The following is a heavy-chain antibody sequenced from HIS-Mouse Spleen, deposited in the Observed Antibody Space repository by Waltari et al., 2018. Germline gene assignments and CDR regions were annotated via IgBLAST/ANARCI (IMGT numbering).Heavy chain of an antibody. V-gene: IGHV3-30*02. D-gene: IGHD7-27*01. J-gene: IGHJ4*02. Sequence: SVKGRFTISRDNSKNTLYLQMNSLRAEDTAVYYCAKDAAGTRNWGSIDYWGQGTLVTVSS. CDR3: AKDAAGTRNWGSIDY.